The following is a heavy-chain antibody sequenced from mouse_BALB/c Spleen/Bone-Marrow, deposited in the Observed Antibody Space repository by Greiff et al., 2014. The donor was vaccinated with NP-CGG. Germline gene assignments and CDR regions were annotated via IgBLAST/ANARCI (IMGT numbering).Heavy chain of an antibody. D-gene: IGHD1-1*01. CDR3: ARNYYGTFAY. CDR2: ISRGGTT. CDR1: GFTFSSYA. Sequence: EVQLQQSGGGLVKPGGSLKLSCAASGFTFSSYAMSWVRQTPVKRLEWVASISRGGTTYYPDSVKGRFTIPRDNARNILYLQMSGLRSEDTAMYYCARNYYGTFAYWGQGTLVTVSA. V-gene: IGHV5-6-5*01. J-gene: IGHJ3*01.